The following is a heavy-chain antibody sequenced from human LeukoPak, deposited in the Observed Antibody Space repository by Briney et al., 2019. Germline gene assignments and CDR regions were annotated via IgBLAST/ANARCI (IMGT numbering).Heavy chain of an antibody. D-gene: IGHD3-10*01. CDR3: AREIVGYYGSGPLDY. V-gene: IGHV4-59*01. Sequence: PSETLSLTCTVSGGSISSYYLSWIRQPPGKGLEWIGYIYYSGSTNYNPSLKSRVTISVDTSKNQFSLKLSSVTAADTAVYYCAREIVGYYGSGPLDYWGQGTLVTVSS. CDR1: GGSISSYY. J-gene: IGHJ4*02. CDR2: IYYSGST.